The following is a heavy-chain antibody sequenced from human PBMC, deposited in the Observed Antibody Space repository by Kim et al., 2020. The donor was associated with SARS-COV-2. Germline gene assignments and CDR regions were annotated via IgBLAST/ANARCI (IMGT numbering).Heavy chain of an antibody. CDR1: GYSFTSYW. V-gene: IGHV5-51*01. Sequence: GESLKISCKGSGYSFTSYWIGWVRQMPGKGLEWMGIIYPGDSDTRYSPSFQGQVTISADKSISTAYLQWSSLKASDTAMYYCARLGWGGDCPHLGFYYYSGMGVWGQGTTVTVSS. CDR3: ARLGWGGDCPHLGFYYYSGMGV. D-gene: IGHD2-21*02. J-gene: IGHJ6*02. CDR2: IYPGDSDT.